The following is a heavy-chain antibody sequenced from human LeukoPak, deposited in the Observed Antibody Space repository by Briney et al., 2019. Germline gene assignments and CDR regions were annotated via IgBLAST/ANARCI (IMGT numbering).Heavy chain of an antibody. D-gene: IGHD3-10*01. CDR1: VYTFTGYY. CDR3: ARDLRIRKNYYGSGSSFDP. V-gene: IGHV1-2*02. J-gene: IGHJ5*02. Sequence: ASVKVSCKASVYTFTGYYMHWVRQAPGQGLEWMGWISPNSGGTNYAQKFQGRVTMTRDTSISTAYMELSRLRSDDTAVYYCARDLRIRKNYYGSGSSFDPWGQGTLVTVSS. CDR2: ISPNSGGT.